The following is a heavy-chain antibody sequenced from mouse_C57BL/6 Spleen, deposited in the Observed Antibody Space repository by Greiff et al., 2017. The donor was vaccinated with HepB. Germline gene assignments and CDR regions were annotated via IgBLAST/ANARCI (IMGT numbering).Heavy chain of an antibody. V-gene: IGHV1-55*01. J-gene: IGHJ4*01. CDR3: ARSEATVVATGEMDY. D-gene: IGHD1-1*01. CDR1: GYTFTSYW. Sequence: QVQLKQPGAELVKPGASVKMSCKASGYTFTSYWITWVKQRPGQGLEWIGDIYPGSGSTNYNEKFKSKATLTVDTSSSTAYMQLSSLTSEDSAVYYCARSEATVVATGEMDYWGQGTSVTVSS. CDR2: IYPGSGST.